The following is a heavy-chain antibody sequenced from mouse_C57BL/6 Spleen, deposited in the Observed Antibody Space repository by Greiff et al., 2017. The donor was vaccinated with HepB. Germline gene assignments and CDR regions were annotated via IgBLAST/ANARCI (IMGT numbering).Heavy chain of an antibody. D-gene: IGHD1-1*01. CDR3: ARSPIYYYGSSFVGWYFDV. Sequence: QVQLQQSGAELMKPGASVKLSCKATGYTFTGYWIEWVKQRPGHGLEWIGEILPGSGSTNYNEKFKGKATFTADTSSNTAYMQLSSLTTEDSAIYYCARSPIYYYGSSFVGWYFDVWGTGTTVTVSS. CDR2: ILPGSGST. J-gene: IGHJ1*03. CDR1: GYTFTGYW. V-gene: IGHV1-9*01.